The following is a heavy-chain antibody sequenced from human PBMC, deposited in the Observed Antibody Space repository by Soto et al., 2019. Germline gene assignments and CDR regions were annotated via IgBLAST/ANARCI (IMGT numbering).Heavy chain of an antibody. CDR1: GYTFTSYA. CDR3: AAVRFIIYSGSWYRYYYMDV. CDR2: INAGNGNT. J-gene: IGHJ6*03. V-gene: IGHV1-3*01. Sequence: QVQLVQSGAEVKKPGASVKVSCKASGYTFTSYAMHWVRQAPGQRLEWMGWINAGNGNTKYSQKFQGRVTITRDTSASTAYMELSSLRSEDTAVYYCAAVRFIIYSGSWYRYYYMDVWGKGTTVTVSS. D-gene: IGHD6-13*01.